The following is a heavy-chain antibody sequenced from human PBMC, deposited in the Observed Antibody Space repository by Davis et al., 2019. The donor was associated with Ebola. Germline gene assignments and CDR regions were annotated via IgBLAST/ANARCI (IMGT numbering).Heavy chain of an antibody. D-gene: IGHD6-6*01. V-gene: IGHV4-34*01. J-gene: IGHJ6*02. CDR1: GGSFSGYY. CDR3: ARGQRVAARRPHLYGMDV. Sequence: SETLSLTCAVYGGSFSGYYWSWIRQPPGKGLEWIGEINHSGSTNYNPSLKSRVTISVDTSKNQFSLKLSSVTAADTAVYYCARGQRVAARRPHLYGMDVWGQGTTVTVSS. CDR2: INHSGST.